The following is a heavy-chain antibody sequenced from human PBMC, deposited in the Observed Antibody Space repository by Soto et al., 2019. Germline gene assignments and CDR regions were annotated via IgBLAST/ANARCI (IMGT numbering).Heavy chain of an antibody. CDR1: GYTFTSYG. V-gene: IGHV1-18*04. CDR2: ISAYNGNT. CDR3: ARGQRAPGDGGPLCYFDH. Sequence: QVQLVQSGAEVKKPGASVKVSCKASGYTFTSYGISWVRQAPGQGLEWMGWISAYNGNTNYAQKLQGRVTMTTDTSTSTAYMELRSLRSDDTAVYYWARGQRAPGDGGPLCYFDHWGQGTLVTVSS. J-gene: IGHJ4*02. D-gene: IGHD4-17*01.